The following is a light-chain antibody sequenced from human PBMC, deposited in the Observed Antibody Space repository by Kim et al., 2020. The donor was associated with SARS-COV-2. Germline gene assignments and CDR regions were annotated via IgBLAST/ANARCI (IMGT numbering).Light chain of an antibody. V-gene: IGLV1-51*01. CDR3: GTWDSSLSAGGV. J-gene: IGLJ2*01. CDR1: SSNIGNNY. CDR2: DNN. Sequence: KVTISCYGSSSNIGNNYVSWYQQLPGTAPKLLIYDNNKRPSGIPDRFSGSKSGTSATLGITGLQTGDEADYYCGTWDSSLSAGGVFGGGTQLTVL.